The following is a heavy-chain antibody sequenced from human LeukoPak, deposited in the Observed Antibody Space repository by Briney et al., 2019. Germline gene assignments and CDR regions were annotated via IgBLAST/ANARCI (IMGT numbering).Heavy chain of an antibody. J-gene: IGHJ6*02. Sequence: ASVKVSCKASGYTFTSYYMHWVRQAPGQGLEWMGIINPSGGSTSYAQKFQGRVTMTRDTSTSRVYMELSSLRSEDTAVYYCARDVPYSSGWSYYYYYGMDVWGQGTTVTVSS. D-gene: IGHD6-19*01. CDR2: INPSGGST. CDR3: ARDVPYSSGWSYYYYYGMDV. CDR1: GYTFTSYY. V-gene: IGHV1-46*01.